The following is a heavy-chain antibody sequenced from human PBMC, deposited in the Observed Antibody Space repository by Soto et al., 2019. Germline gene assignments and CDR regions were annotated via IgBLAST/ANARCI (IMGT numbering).Heavy chain of an antibody. Sequence: VASVKVSCKASGYTFTSYDINWLRQATGQGLEWMGWMNPNSGNTGYAQKFQGRVTMTRNTSISTAYMELSSLRSEDTAVYYCARVRAPRGYSYGRYGMDVWGQGTTVTVSS. CDR3: ARVRAPRGYSYGRYGMDV. CDR2: MNPNSGNT. V-gene: IGHV1-8*01. J-gene: IGHJ6*02. CDR1: GYTFTSYD. D-gene: IGHD5-18*01.